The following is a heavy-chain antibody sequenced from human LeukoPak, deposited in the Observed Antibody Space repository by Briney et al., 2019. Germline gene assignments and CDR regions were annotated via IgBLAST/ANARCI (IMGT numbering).Heavy chain of an antibody. J-gene: IGHJ6*02. CDR3: ARDGRIAARTYYGMDV. V-gene: IGHV4-31*01. D-gene: IGHD6-6*01. Sequence: SETLSLTCTVSGGSIXGSNWWSWVRQPPGKXXXXXXXIYYSGSTYXXXXXXXXXTISXDTSKNQFSLKLSSVTAADTAVYYCARDGRIAARTYYGMDVWGQGTTVTVSS. CDR2: IYYSGST. CDR1: GGSIXGSNW.